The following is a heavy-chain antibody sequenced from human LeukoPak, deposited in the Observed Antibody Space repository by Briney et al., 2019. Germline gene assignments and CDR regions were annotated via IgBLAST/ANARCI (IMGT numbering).Heavy chain of an antibody. CDR2: INPNSGGT. J-gene: IGHJ5*02. CDR3: VRAGRYCSSTSCHMVWFDP. Sequence: ASVKVSCKASGYTFTGYYMHWVRQAPGQGLEWMGWINPNSGGTNYAQKFQGRVTMTRDTSISTAYMELSRLRSDDTAVYYCVRAGRYCSSTSCHMVWFDPWGQGTLVTVSS. V-gene: IGHV1-2*02. CDR1: GYTFTGYY. D-gene: IGHD2-2*01.